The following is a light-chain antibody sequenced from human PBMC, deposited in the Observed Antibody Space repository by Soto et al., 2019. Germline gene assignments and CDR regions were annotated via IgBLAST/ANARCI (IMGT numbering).Light chain of an antibody. Sequence: QPVLTQPPSASGSPGQSVTISCTGTSSDVGGYHYVSWYQQHPGKAPKLMIHEVTKRPSGVPDRFSGSKSGTSASLAITGLQAEDEAYYYCQAYDNSLGVSVLFGGGTKLTVL. CDR3: QAYDNSLGVSVL. J-gene: IGLJ3*02. V-gene: IGLV2-8*01. CDR1: SSDVGGYHY. CDR2: EVT.